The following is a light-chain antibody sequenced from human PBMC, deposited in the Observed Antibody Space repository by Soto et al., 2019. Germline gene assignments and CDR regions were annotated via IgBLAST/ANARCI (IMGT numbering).Light chain of an antibody. Sequence: EIVMTQCPVTLSLSPGERATLSCRASQSVSSNLAWYQQKPGQAPRLLIYGASTRATGIPARFSGSGSGTDFTLTINSLQPEDFATYCCQQYNSYSWTFGQGTKVDI. CDR1: QSVSSN. CDR2: GAS. J-gene: IGKJ1*01. CDR3: QQYNSYSWT. V-gene: IGKV3-15*01.